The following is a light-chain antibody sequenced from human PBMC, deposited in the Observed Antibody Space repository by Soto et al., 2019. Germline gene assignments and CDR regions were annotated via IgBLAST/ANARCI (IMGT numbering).Light chain of an antibody. CDR2: YIS. CDR1: QGVTNS. CDR3: QQLYTYPHT. Sequence: IQVTQSPSFLSASVGDRVTITCRASQGVTNSFAWYQQKSGQDPRLLIYYISTLKSGVPSRFSGSGSGTEFTLTISSVQPEDHATYYCQQLYTYPHTFGLGTQLDI. J-gene: IGKJ2*01. V-gene: IGKV1-9*01.